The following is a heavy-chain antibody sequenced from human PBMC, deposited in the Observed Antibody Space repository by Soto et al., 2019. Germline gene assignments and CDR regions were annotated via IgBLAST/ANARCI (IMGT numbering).Heavy chain of an antibody. D-gene: IGHD3-10*01. CDR3: ASSSGDLDVYGMDI. Sequence: GGSLRLSCAASEFTFSTYAMDWVRQAPGKGLEWVAIIWYDGSNKYYADSVKGRFTISRDNSKNTLYLQMNNLRAEDTAIYYCASSSGDLDVYGMDIWGPGTTVTVSS. CDR1: EFTFSTYA. CDR2: IWYDGSNK. J-gene: IGHJ6*02. V-gene: IGHV3-33*01.